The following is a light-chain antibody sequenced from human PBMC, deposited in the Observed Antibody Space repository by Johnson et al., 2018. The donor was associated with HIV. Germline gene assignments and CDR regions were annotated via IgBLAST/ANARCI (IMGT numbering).Light chain of an antibody. CDR2: ENN. CDR3: GPWDSSLSVV. CDR1: SSNISKNY. J-gene: IGLJ1*01. V-gene: IGLV1-51*01. Sequence: QSVLTQPPSVSAAPRQKVTISCSGSSSNISKNYVSWYRHLPGTAPKLLIYENNKRPSGIPDRFSGSKSGKSATLGITGLQTGDEADYYCGPWDSSLSVVFGTGTKVTVL.